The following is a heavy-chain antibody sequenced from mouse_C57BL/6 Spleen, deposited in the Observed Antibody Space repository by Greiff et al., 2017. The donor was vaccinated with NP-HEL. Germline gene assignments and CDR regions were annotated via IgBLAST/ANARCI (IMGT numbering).Heavy chain of an antibody. CDR2: ISYDGSN. Sequence: EVQRVESGPGLVKPSQSLSLTCSVTGYSITSGYYWNWIRQFPGNKLEWMGYISYDGSNNYNPSLQNRISITRDTSKNQFFLKLNSVTTEDTATYYCARADYYGSSSYYYAMDYWGQGTSVTVSS. CDR1: GYSITSGYY. CDR3: ARADYYGSSSYYYAMDY. V-gene: IGHV3-6*01. J-gene: IGHJ4*01. D-gene: IGHD1-1*01.